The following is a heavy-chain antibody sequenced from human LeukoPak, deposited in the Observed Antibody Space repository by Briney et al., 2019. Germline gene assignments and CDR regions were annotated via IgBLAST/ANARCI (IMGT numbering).Heavy chain of an antibody. CDR1: GFTFSSYG. D-gene: IGHD1-26*01. V-gene: IGHV3-30*18. J-gene: IGHJ6*02. CDR3: AKDRRGTYYNYYYGMDV. Sequence: GRSLRLSCSASGFTFSSYGMHWVRQAPGKGLEWVAVTSYDGNNKYYADSVKGRFAISRDNSKNSLYLQMNSLRTEDTAVYYCAKDRRGTYYNYYYGMDVWGQGTTVTVSS. CDR2: TSYDGNNK.